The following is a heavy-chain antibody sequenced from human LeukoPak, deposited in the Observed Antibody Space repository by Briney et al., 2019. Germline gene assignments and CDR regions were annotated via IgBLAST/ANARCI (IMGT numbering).Heavy chain of an antibody. V-gene: IGHV3-7*01. CDR3: ARNAFDM. CDR1: GFTFSNYW. J-gene: IGHJ3*02. CDR2: IQPDGSEK. Sequence: GGSLRLSCAASGFTFSNYWMSWVRQAPGKGLEWVANIQPDGSEKSYVDSVKGRFTISRDNAKNSLYLQMNSLRADDTSVYYCARNAFDMWGQGTMVTVSS.